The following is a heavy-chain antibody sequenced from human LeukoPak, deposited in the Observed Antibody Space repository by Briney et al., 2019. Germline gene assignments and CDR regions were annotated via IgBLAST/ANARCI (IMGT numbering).Heavy chain of an antibody. V-gene: IGHV3-74*01. CDR3: ARAERELQDFDY. Sequence: SGGSLRLSCAASGFTFSSYWMHWVRQAPGKGLVWVSRINSDGSSTSYADFVKGRFTISRDNAKNTLYLQMNSLRAEDTAVYYCARAERELQDFDYWGQGTLVTVSS. D-gene: IGHD1-26*01. J-gene: IGHJ4*02. CDR1: GFTFSSYW. CDR2: INSDGSST.